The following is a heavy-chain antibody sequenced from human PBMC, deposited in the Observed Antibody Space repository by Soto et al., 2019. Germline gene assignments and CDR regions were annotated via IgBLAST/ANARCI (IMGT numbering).Heavy chain of an antibody. CDR3: ARRSCKGGSCYFDFDH. CDR1: GYSFKDHY. D-gene: IGHD2-15*01. J-gene: IGHJ4*02. CDR2: INPSGEHT. Sequence: ASVKVSCKASGYSFKDHYMHWVRQAPGRGLEWVGIINPSGEHTNYAQQFRGRVAMTRDTSTSTAYMELRSLRSEDTAAYFCARRSCKGGSCYFDFDHWGQGTLVTVSS. V-gene: IGHV1-46*02.